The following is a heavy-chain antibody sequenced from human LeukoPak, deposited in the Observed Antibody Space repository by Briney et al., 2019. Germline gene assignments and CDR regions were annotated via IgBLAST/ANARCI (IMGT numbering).Heavy chain of an antibody. D-gene: IGHD1-7*01. CDR1: GFTFSSYA. CDR3: AKYNWNYDY. V-gene: IGHV3-30-3*02. J-gene: IGHJ4*02. Sequence: GGSLRLSCAASGFTFSSYAMSWVRQAPGKGLEWVAVISYDGSNKYYADSVKGRFTISRDNSKNTLYLQMNSLRAEDTAVYYCAKYNWNYDYWGQGTLVTVSS. CDR2: ISYDGSNK.